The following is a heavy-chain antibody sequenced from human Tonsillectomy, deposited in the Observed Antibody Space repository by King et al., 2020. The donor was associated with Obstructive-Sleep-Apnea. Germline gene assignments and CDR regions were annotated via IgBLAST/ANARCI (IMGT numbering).Heavy chain of an antibody. V-gene: IGHV3-48*04. Sequence: VQLVQSGGGLVQPGGSLRLFCAASGFTFRSYSMNWGRQAPGEGVEGGLYICSSSRTIYYADPVKGRFTISRENAKNSLYLQMNSLRAEDTAVYYCARERPLNHCSSTSCYNLNWFDPWGQGTLVTVSS. CDR3: ARERPLNHCSSTSCYNLNWFDP. D-gene: IGHD2-2*02. J-gene: IGHJ5*02. CDR2: ICSSSRTI. CDR1: GFTFRSYS.